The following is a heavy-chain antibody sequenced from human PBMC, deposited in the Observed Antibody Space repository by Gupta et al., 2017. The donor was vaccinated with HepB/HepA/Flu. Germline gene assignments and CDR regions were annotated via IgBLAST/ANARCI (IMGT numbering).Heavy chain of an antibody. CDR3: ARVERNSRWSFDM. D-gene: IGHD1-1*01. J-gene: IGHJ3*02. Sequence: QLPLQESGPGLVKPSETLSLTCAVSGGSISINNYYWGWIRPHPGNGLEWIASIHYSGGRYYNPSLKSRVIISIDTSKNQFSLKLSSVTAADTAVYYWARVERNSRWSFDMWDQGTEVTVSS. V-gene: IGHV4-39*01. CDR2: IHYSGGR. CDR1: GGSISINNYY.